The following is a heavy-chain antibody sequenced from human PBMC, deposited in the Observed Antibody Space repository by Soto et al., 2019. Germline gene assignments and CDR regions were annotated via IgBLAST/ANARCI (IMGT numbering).Heavy chain of an antibody. CDR3: EKDVCSGAPTAGYKRLDP. Sequence: PGGALRLSCAASGFTFYDYAMHWVRQAPGKGLEWPALITWDGSRSSYAHSVKGRLIISRDNNKQHLSLLMTSLGTEDSRLYDCEKDVCSGAPTAGYKRLDPWGEGT. J-gene: IGHJ5*02. CDR1: GFTFYDYA. V-gene: IGHV3-43D*04. CDR2: ITWDGSRS. D-gene: IGHD6-25*01.